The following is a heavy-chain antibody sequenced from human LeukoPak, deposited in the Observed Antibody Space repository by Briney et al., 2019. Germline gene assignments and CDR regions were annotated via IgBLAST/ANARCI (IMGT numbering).Heavy chain of an antibody. J-gene: IGHJ4*02. CDR3: AKALYGGNTV. CDR2: ISGNGVTT. CDR1: GFTFSTYA. D-gene: IGHD4-23*01. V-gene: IGHV3-23*01. Sequence: GGSLRLSCAASGFTFSTYAMGWVRQAPGEGLRWVSSISGNGVTTYYADSVKGRFTISRDNSKNTLYLQMNSLRAEDTALYCCAKALYGGNTVWGQGTLVTVSS.